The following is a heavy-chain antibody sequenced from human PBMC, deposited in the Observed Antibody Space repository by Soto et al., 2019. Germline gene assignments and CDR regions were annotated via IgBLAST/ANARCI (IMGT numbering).Heavy chain of an antibody. V-gene: IGHV1-3*04. CDR1: GYPFTTYA. CDR2: INTGSGNT. CDR3: ARVWYCSSGGSCCSTH. D-gene: IGHD2-15*01. J-gene: IGHJ3*01. Sequence: ASVKVSCKASGYPFTTYAVHWVRQAPGQGLEWMGWINTGSGNTRYSQKFQGRLTITMDKSASTAYMELISLNSDDTAVYFCARVWYCSSGGSCCSTHWGQGTIVTAS.